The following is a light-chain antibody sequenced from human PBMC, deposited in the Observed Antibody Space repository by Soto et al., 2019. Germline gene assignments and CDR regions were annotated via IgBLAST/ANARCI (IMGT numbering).Light chain of an antibody. Sequence: EIVLTQSPGTLSLSPGERATLSCRASQSVSSTYVAWSQQKPGQTPNLLIYEASSRAAGIPDRFSGSGSGTDYTLTIDRLEPEDFAVYYCQQYGNSPQTFGQGTKVDIK. J-gene: IGKJ1*01. V-gene: IGKV3-20*01. CDR2: EAS. CDR1: QSVSSTY. CDR3: QQYGNSPQT.